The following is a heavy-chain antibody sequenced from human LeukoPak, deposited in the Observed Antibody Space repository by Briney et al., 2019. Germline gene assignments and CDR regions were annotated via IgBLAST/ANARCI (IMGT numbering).Heavy chain of an antibody. Sequence: GGSLRLSCAASGFAFDDYAMHWVRQPPGKGLEWVAAISNGNTYYADSVRGRFAISRDDSKNMVYLQMNSLRDEDTALYYCVREAGYCTSVCLKSNWFDPWGQGTLVTVSS. D-gene: IGHD2-8*01. J-gene: IGHJ5*02. CDR1: GFAFDDYA. CDR2: ISNGNT. V-gene: IGHV3-23*01. CDR3: VREAGYCTSVCLKSNWFDP.